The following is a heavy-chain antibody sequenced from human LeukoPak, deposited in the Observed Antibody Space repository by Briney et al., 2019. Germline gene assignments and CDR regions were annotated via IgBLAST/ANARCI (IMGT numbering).Heavy chain of an antibody. D-gene: IGHD3-22*01. J-gene: IGHJ4*02. CDR3: ARTLDSGSFDF. CDR1: GGPISGHY. CDR2: IHYSGRT. V-gene: IGHV4-59*08. Sequence: SETLSLTCRVSGGPISGHYWSWIRQPPGKGPEWIGYIHYSGRTNYNPSLKSRITISVDTSNNQFSLNLSSVTAADTAAYYCARTLDSGSFDFWGQGTLVTVSS.